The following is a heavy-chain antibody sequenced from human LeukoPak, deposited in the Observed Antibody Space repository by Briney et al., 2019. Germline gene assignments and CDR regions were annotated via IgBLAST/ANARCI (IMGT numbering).Heavy chain of an antibody. Sequence: GGSLRLSCAASGFTFSSYDMSWVRQAPGKGLEWVSPISGSGGSTYYADSVKGRFTLSRDNSKNTLYLQMNSLRAEDTAVYYCAKEDYNGSGSYYGYWGQGTLVTVSS. J-gene: IGHJ4*02. V-gene: IGHV3-23*01. CDR1: GFTFSSYD. CDR2: ISGSGGST. D-gene: IGHD3-10*01. CDR3: AKEDYNGSGSYYGY.